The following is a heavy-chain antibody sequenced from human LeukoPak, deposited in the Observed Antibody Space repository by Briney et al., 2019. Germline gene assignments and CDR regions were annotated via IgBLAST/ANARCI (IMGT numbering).Heavy chain of an antibody. Sequence: PSETLSLTCAVYGGSLSGYYWSWIRQPPGKGLEWIGEINHSGSTNYNPSLKSRVTISVDTSKNQFSLKLSSVTAADTAVYYCARGQMASIQDAFDIWGQGTMVTVSS. D-gene: IGHD5-24*01. CDR1: GGSLSGYY. CDR2: INHSGST. CDR3: ARGQMASIQDAFDI. J-gene: IGHJ3*02. V-gene: IGHV4-34*01.